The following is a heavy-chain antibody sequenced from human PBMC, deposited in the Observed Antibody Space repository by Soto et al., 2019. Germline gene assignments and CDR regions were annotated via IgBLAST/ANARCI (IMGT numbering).Heavy chain of an antibody. CDR3: ARDHYGDYYFDY. V-gene: IGHV3-48*01. CDR2: ISPTSHTI. Sequence: EVQLVESGGGLVQPGRSLRLSCAASAFTFSSYTMNWVRQAPGKGLEWVSYISPTSHTIYYADSVKGRFTISRDNAKNSLYLQMNGLRAEDTAVYFCARDHYGDYYFDYWGQGTLVTVSS. J-gene: IGHJ4*02. D-gene: IGHD4-17*01. CDR1: AFTFSSYT.